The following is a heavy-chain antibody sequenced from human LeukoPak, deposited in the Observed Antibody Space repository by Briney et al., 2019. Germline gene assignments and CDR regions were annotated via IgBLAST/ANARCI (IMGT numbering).Heavy chain of an antibody. CDR1: GFTFSDYY. J-gene: IGHJ5*02. CDR2: ISRSGSTI. D-gene: IGHD3-10*01. Sequence: GGSLRLSCAASGFTFSDYYMSWIRQAPGKGLEWVSYISRSGSTIYYADSVKGRFTISRDNAKNSLYLQMNSLRAEDTAVYYCARTFTMVRGVTDWFDPWGQGTLVTVSS. CDR3: ARTFTMVRGVTDWFDP. V-gene: IGHV3-11*01.